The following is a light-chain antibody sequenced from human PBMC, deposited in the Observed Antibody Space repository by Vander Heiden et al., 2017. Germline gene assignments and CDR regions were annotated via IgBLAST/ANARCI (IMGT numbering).Light chain of an antibody. CDR1: SSDVGGYNY. J-gene: IGLJ1*01. Sequence: QSALTQPRSVSGSPGQSVTISCTGTSSDVGGYNYVSWYQQHPGKAPKLMIYDVRRRPSGVPDRFSGSKSGNTASLTISGLQAEDEADYYCCSYAGSCYVFGTGTKVTVL. V-gene: IGLV2-11*01. CDR3: CSYAGSCYV. CDR2: DVR.